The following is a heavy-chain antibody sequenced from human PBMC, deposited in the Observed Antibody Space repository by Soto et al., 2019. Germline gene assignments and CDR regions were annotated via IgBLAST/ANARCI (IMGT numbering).Heavy chain of an antibody. J-gene: IGHJ4*02. CDR2: ARNGAHSYTT. V-gene: IGHV3-72*01. CDR3: ARLMGTSFDL. Sequence: LRLSCAASGFTFSDHHMDWVRQPPGKGLEWVGRARNGAHSYTTAYAASVEGRFAISRDDSKNTLSLQMNNLKTEDTAVYFCARLMGTSFDLWGPGTLVTVSS. D-gene: IGHD2-8*01. CDR1: GFTFSDHH.